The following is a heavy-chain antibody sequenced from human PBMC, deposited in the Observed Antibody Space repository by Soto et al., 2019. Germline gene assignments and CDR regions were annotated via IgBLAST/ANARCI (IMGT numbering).Heavy chain of an antibody. CDR1: GYIFTIYW. D-gene: IGHD6-6*01. J-gene: IGHJ4*02. V-gene: IGHV5-51*01. CDR2: IYPDDSDT. Sequence: GESLKISCQGSGYIFTIYWIGWVRHRPGKGLEWMGLIYPDDSDTRYSPSFQGQVTISADKSTSTAYLQWSSLKASDSAMYYCARQLYTSSSFPAYWGQGTLVTVSS. CDR3: ARQLYTSSSFPAY.